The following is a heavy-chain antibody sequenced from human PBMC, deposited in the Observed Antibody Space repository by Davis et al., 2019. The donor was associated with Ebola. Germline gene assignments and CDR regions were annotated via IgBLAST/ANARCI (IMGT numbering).Heavy chain of an antibody. Sequence: AASVKVSCKASLYTFTSYGISWVRQAPGQGLEWMGWISAYNGNTNYAQKLQGRVTMPTDTSTSTAYMELRSLRSDDTAVYYCARVYYYERFDPWGQGTLVTVSS. V-gene: IGHV1-18*01. D-gene: IGHD3-22*01. CDR3: ARVYYYERFDP. CDR1: LYTFTSYG. J-gene: IGHJ5*02. CDR2: ISAYNGNT.